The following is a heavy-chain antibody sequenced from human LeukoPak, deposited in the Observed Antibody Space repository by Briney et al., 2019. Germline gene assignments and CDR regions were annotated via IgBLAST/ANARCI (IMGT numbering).Heavy chain of an antibody. CDR1: GFTFGDYA. J-gene: IGHJ5*02. V-gene: IGHV3-66*01. CDR2: IYSGGST. Sequence: GGSLRLSCTASGFTFGDYAMSWVRQAPGKGLEWVSVIYSGGSTYYADSVKGRFTISRDNSKNTLYLQMNSLRAEDTAVYYCAREYGSGNWFDPWGQGTLVTVSS. D-gene: IGHD3-10*01. CDR3: AREYGSGNWFDP.